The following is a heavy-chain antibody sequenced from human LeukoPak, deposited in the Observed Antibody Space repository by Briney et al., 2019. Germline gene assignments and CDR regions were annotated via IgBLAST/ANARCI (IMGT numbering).Heavy chain of an antibody. Sequence: GRSLRLSCAASGFTFSSYAMHWVRQAPGKGLEWVAVISYDGSNKYYADSVKGRFTISRDNSKNTLYLQMNSLRAEDTAVYYCARGRGIQLWLVPTDYWGQGTLVTVSS. J-gene: IGHJ4*02. D-gene: IGHD5-18*01. CDR2: ISYDGSNK. CDR1: GFTFSSYA. V-gene: IGHV3-30-3*01. CDR3: ARGRGIQLWLVPTDY.